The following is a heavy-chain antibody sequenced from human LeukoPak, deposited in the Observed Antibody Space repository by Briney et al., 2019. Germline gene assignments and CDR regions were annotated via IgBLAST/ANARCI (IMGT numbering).Heavy chain of an antibody. Sequence: RSSATLSLTCAVYGGSFSGYYWSWIRQPPGKGLEWIGEINHSGSTNYNPSLKSRVTISVDTSKNQFSLKLSSVTAADTAVYYCARVPYSGYDSYYYYMDVWGKGTTVTVSS. D-gene: IGHD5-12*01. CDR1: GGSFSGYY. CDR3: ARVPYSGYDSYYYYMDV. CDR2: INHSGST. V-gene: IGHV4-34*01. J-gene: IGHJ6*03.